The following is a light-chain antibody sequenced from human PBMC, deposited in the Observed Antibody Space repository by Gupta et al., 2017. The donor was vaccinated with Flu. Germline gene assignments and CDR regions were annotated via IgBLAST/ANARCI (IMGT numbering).Light chain of an antibody. V-gene: IGKV1-39*01. Sequence: IQMPRSPPSFLDSEGDRVTITCRASQSISSYLNWYQQKPGKAPKLLIYAASSLQSGVPSRFSGSGSGTDFTLTISSLQPEDFATYYCQQSYSTPRTFGQGTRLEIK. CDR3: QQSYSTPRT. J-gene: IGKJ5*01. CDR2: AAS. CDR1: QSISSY.